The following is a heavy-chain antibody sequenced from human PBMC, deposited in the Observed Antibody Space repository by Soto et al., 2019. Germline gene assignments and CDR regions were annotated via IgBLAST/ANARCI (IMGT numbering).Heavy chain of an antibody. V-gene: IGHV4-59*01. CDR1: AVSIRGFY. Sequence: SETLSLTCTVSAVSIRGFYWSWIRQPPWKGLEWIGYIYYSGITKFNPSLKSRVTLSVDTSKNQFSLNLSSVTAADTAVYYCERGWAKPNFDAWGQATLVTGSS. CDR3: ERGWAKPNFDA. CDR2: IYYSGIT. J-gene: IGHJ4*02.